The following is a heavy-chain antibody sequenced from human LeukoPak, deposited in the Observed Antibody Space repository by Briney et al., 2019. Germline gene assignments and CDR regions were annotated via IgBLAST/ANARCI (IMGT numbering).Heavy chain of an antibody. J-gene: IGHJ4*02. D-gene: IGHD3-9*01. Sequence: ASVKVSCKASGYTFTGYYVHWVRQAPGQGLEWMGWINPNSGGTNYAQKFQGRVTTTRDTSISTAYMELSRLRSDDTAVYYCARSSLRYFDWLPNFDYWGQGTLVTVSS. CDR2: INPNSGGT. CDR3: ARSSLRYFDWLPNFDY. CDR1: GYTFTGYY. V-gene: IGHV1-2*02.